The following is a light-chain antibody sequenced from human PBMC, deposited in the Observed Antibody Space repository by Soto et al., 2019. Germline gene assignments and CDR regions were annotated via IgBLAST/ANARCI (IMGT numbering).Light chain of an antibody. CDR2: SND. Sequence: QSVLTQPPSASGTPGQRVTISCSGSSSNIGSNAVNWYHQLPGTAPKVLIYSNDQRPSGVPDRFSGSKSGTSASLAISGLQSEDEADYYCATWDDSLKGGVFGGGTKVTVL. CDR1: SSNIGSNA. V-gene: IGLV1-44*01. CDR3: ATWDDSLKGGV. J-gene: IGLJ3*02.